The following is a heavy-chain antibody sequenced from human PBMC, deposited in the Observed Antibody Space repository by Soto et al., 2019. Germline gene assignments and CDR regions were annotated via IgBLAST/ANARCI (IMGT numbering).Heavy chain of an antibody. V-gene: IGHV4-34*01. J-gene: IGHJ4*02. D-gene: IGHD3-3*01. Sequence: SETLSLTCAVYGGSFSGYYWSWIRQPPGKGLEWIGEINHSGSTNYNPSLKSRVTISVDTSKNQFSLKLSSVTAADTAVYYCARGRGNYDFWSGYYTGTHYFDYWGQGTLVTVSS. CDR3: ARGRGNYDFWSGYYTGTHYFDY. CDR1: GGSFSGYY. CDR2: INHSGST.